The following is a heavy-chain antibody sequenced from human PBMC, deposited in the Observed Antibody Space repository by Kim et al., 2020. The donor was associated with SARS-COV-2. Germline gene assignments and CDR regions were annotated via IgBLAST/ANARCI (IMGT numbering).Heavy chain of an antibody. Sequence: GGSLRLSCAASGLTFSTYAMSWVRQAPGKAPEWVSGISNSGHRIYYADSVKGRFSISRDNSKKTLHLQMHSLRAEDTGVYYCAKDAESPYDVTGSFQNWGQGTLVTV. CDR2: ISNSGHRI. CDR3: AKDAESPYDVTGSFQN. CDR1: GLTFSTYA. J-gene: IGHJ1*01. D-gene: IGHD3-22*01. V-gene: IGHV3-23*01.